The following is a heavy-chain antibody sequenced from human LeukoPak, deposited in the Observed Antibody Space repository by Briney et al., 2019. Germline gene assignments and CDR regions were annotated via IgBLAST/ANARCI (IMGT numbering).Heavy chain of an antibody. CDR3: ARAGPPAFDP. CDR1: GFSFSPAW. CDR2: ISYSGSTT. J-gene: IGHJ5*02. V-gene: IGHV3-48*03. Sequence: GGSLRLSCAASGFSFSPAWMSWVRQAPGKGLEWVSYISYSGSTTSYADSVKGRFTISRDNAKNSLYLQMNSLRAEDTAVYYCARAGPPAFDPWGQGTLVTVSS.